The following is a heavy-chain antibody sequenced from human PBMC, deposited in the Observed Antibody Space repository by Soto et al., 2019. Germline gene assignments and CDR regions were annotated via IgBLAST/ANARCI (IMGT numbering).Heavy chain of an antibody. V-gene: IGHV3-21*01. CDR2: ISSSSSYI. CDR3: ASPCSSTRCPFDY. Sequence: PGRSLRLSCAASGFTFSSYSMNWVRQAPGKGLEWVSSISSSSSYIYYADSVKGRFTISRDNAKNSLYLQMNSLRAEDTAVYYCASPCSSTRCPFDYWGQGNLVTVSS. J-gene: IGHJ4*02. CDR1: GFTFSSYS. D-gene: IGHD2-2*01.